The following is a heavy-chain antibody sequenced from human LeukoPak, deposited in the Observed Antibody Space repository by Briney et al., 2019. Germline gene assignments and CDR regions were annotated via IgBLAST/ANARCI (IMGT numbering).Heavy chain of an antibody. CDR1: GGSFSGYY. J-gene: IGHJ4*02. CDR3: ARARQFDY. V-gene: IGHV4-34*01. CDR2: INHSGST. Sequence: SETLSLTCAVYGGSFSGYYWSWIRQPPGKGLEWIGEINHSGSTNYNPSLKSRVTISVDTSKNQFSLKLSSVTAADTAVYYCARARQFDYWGQGTLVTVSS. D-gene: IGHD6-25*01.